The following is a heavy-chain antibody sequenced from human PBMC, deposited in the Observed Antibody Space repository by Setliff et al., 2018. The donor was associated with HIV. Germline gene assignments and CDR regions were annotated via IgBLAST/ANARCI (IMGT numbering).Heavy chain of an antibody. J-gene: IGHJ4*02. D-gene: IGHD2-8*01. CDR2: MNPNSGNT. CDR3: ARVINAYCTSGACYGY. Sequence: SCKASGYTFSNYDINWVRQATGQGLEWMGWMNPNSGNTGYAQQFQGRVTMTRNTSINTAYLDLSGLRSEDTAIYYCARVINAYCTSGACYGYWGQGTLVTVSS. V-gene: IGHV1-8*02. CDR1: GYTFSNYD.